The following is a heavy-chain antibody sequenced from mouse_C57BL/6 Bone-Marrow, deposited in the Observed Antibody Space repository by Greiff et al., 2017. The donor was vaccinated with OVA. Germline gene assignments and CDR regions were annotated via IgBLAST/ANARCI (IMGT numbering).Heavy chain of an antibody. CDR2: ISYSGST. D-gene: IGHD2-4*01. CDR3: ARYDYDDGDFDD. Sequence: EVHLVESGPGLAKPSQTLSLTCSVTGFSITSDYWNWIRKFPGNKLEYMGYISYSGSTYYNPSLISRISITRDTSKNQYNLQLTYVTTEDTATKNCARYDYDDGDFDDWGQGTTLTVSS. CDR1: GFSITSDY. V-gene: IGHV3-8*01. J-gene: IGHJ2*01.